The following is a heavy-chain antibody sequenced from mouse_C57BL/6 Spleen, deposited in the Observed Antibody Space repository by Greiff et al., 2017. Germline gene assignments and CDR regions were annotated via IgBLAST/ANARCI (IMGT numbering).Heavy chain of an antibody. Sequence: EVHLVESGGGLVQPGGSLKLSCAASGFTFSDYGMAWVRQAPRKGPEWVAFISNLSYSIYYADTVTGRFTISRENAKNTLYLEMSSLRSEDTAMYYCARSNYYGSSGYFDYWGQGTTLTVSS. V-gene: IGHV5-15*01. D-gene: IGHD1-1*01. CDR1: GFTFSDYG. CDR3: ARSNYYGSSGYFDY. CDR2: ISNLSYSI. J-gene: IGHJ2*01.